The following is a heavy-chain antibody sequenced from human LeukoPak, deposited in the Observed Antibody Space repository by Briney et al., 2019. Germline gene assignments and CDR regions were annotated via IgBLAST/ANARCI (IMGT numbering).Heavy chain of an antibody. V-gene: IGHV3-11*05. J-gene: IGHJ4*02. CDR3: ARESSTHYFDY. CDR1: GFTFSSYS. CDR2: ISSSSSYT. Sequence: KPGGSLRLSCAASGFTFSSYSMSWIRQAPGKGLEWVSYISSSSSYTNYADSVKGRFTTSRDNAKNSLYLQMNSLRAEDTAVYYCARESSTHYFDYWGQGTLVTVSS.